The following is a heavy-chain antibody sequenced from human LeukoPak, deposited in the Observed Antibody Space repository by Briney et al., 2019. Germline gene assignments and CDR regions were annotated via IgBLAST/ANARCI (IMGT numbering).Heavy chain of an antibody. Sequence: PGGSLRLSCAASGFTFSSYWMSWVRQAPGKGLEWVANIMQDGSEKYYVDSVKGRFTISRDNAKNSLYLQMNSLRAEDTAVYYCARDRFGLMVRGVIPLYWGQGTLVSVSS. V-gene: IGHV3-7*04. CDR1: GFTFSSYW. J-gene: IGHJ4*02. CDR2: IMQDGSEK. CDR3: ARDRFGLMVRGVIPLY. D-gene: IGHD3-10*01.